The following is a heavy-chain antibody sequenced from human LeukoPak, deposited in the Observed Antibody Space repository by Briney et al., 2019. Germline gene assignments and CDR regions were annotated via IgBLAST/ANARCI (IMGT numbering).Heavy chain of an antibody. Sequence: SETLSLTCTVSGGSISSYYWSWIRQPPGKGLEWIGSIYYSGSTYYNPSLKSRVTISVDTSKNQFSLKLSSVTAADTAVYYCARTPDVLRYFDWLLPNYFDYWGQGTLVTVSS. CDR2: IYYSGST. CDR1: GGSISSYY. CDR3: ARTPDVLRYFDWLLPNYFDY. D-gene: IGHD3-9*01. J-gene: IGHJ4*02. V-gene: IGHV4-39*01.